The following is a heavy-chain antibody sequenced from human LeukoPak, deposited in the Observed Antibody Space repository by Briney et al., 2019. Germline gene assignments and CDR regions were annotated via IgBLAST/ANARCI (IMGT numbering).Heavy chain of an antibody. Sequence: PGGSLRLSCTASGFTFDNYAMIWVRQASGKGLEWVSVISGSGDGTDSADSVRGRFTISRDNSKNTLYLEMSSLRVEDTAVYHVAKGRQSYAPGRCHSPDGYSGMDVWGQGPPVIASS. V-gene: IGHV3-23*01. CDR2: ISGSGDGT. CDR1: GFTFDNYA. D-gene: IGHD3-10*01. CDR3: AKGRQSYAPGRCHSPDGYSGMDV. J-gene: IGHJ6*02.